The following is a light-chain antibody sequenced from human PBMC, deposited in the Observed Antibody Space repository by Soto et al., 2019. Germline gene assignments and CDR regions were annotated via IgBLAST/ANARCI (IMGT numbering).Light chain of an antibody. Sequence: QSVLTQPPSVSGAPGQRVTISCTGSSSNIGAGYDVHWYQQLPGTAPKHLIYGNSNRPSGVPDRFSGSKSGTSASLAITGLQAEDEADYYCQSYASSLSGLVFGGGTKLTVL. CDR1: SSNIGAGYD. V-gene: IGLV1-40*01. CDR2: GNS. CDR3: QSYASSLSGLV. J-gene: IGLJ2*01.